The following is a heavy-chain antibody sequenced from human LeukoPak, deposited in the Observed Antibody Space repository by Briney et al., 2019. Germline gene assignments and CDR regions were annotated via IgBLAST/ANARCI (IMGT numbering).Heavy chain of an antibody. CDR3: ARGRYDILTGYDDAFDI. Sequence: PSQTLSLTCTVSGGSISSGGYYWSWIRQHPGKDLEWIGYIYYSGSTYYNPSLKSRVTISVDTSKNQFSLKLSSVTAADTAVYYCARGRYDILTGYDDAFDIWGQGTMVTVSS. CDR2: IYYSGST. V-gene: IGHV4-31*03. D-gene: IGHD3-9*01. CDR1: GGSISSGGYY. J-gene: IGHJ3*02.